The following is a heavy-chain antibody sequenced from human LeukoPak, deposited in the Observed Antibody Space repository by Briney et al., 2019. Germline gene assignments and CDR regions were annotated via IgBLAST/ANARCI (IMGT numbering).Heavy chain of an antibody. V-gene: IGHV3-23*01. CDR3: AKGSNWNYLYYFDY. D-gene: IGHD1-7*01. Sequence: GSLRLSCAASGFTFSNYAMSWVRQAPGKGLEWVSSVSSTGGTTCYADSVKGRFTISRDNSKNMLYLQMNSLRAEDTAVYYCAKGSNWNYLYYFDYWGQGTLVTVSS. CDR2: VSSTGGTT. J-gene: IGHJ4*02. CDR1: GFTFSNYA.